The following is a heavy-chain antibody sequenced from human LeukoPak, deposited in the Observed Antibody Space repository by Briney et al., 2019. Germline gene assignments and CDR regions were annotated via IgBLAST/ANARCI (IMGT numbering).Heavy chain of an antibody. Sequence: GGSLRLSCSASGFTFNTYSMHWVRQAPGKGLEYVSAIADNGLRTYYADSVKGRFTISRDNSKNTLYLQMTSLRPEDTGVYYCVTSRGWGQGTMVTVSS. J-gene: IGHJ3*01. D-gene: IGHD6-6*01. CDR3: VTSRG. CDR2: IADNGLRT. CDR1: GFTFNTYS. V-gene: IGHV3-64D*09.